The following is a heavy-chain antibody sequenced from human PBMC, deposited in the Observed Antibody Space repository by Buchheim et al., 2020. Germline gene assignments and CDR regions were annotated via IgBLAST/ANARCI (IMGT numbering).Heavy chain of an antibody. CDR3: ARVIYSSSWLTHTTYYYYMDV. CDR2: IWYDGSNK. J-gene: IGHJ6*03. CDR1: GFTFSSYG. V-gene: IGHV3-33*01. D-gene: IGHD6-13*01. Sequence: QVQLVESGGGVVQPGRSLRLSCAASGFTFSSYGMHWVRQAPGKGLEWVAVIWYDGSNKYYADSVKGRFTISRDNSKNTLYLQMNSLRAEDTAVYYCARVIYSSSWLTHTTYYYYMDVWGKGTT.